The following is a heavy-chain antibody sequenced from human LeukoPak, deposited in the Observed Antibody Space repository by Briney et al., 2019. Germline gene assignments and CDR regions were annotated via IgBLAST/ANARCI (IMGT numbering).Heavy chain of an antibody. CDR2: INHSGST. Sequence: SETLSLTCAVYGGSFSGYYWNWIRQPPGKGLEWIGEINHSGSTNYNPSLKSRVTISVDTSKNQFSLKLSSVTAADTAVYYCARVPGLVRSRHFFDYWGQGTLVTVSS. J-gene: IGHJ4*02. D-gene: IGHD6-19*01. CDR1: GGSFSGYY. V-gene: IGHV4-34*01. CDR3: ARVPGLVRSRHFFDY.